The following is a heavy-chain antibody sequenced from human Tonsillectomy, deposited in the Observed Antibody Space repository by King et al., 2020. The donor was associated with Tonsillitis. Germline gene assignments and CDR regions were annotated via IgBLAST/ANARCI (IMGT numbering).Heavy chain of an antibody. CDR2: FYTSGST. CDR3: AREITGSPTYGSAFDI. CDR1: GGSISSGDYY. Sequence: QLQESGPGLVRPSQTLSLTCTVSGGSISSGDYYWSWIRQPAGKGPELFGRFYTSGSTHDHAALKSRVTMSVDTSNNQFSLKLTSVTAADTAVYFCAREITGSPTYGSAFDIWGQGTMVTVSS. J-gene: IGHJ3*02. D-gene: IGHD1-26*01. V-gene: IGHV4-61*02.